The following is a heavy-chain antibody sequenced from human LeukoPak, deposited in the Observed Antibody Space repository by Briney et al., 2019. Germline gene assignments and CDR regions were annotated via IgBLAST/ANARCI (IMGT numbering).Heavy chain of an antibody. J-gene: IGHJ5*02. CDR3: ARDHLGGALEANWFDP. CDR1: GFTFSSYS. D-gene: IGHD3-16*01. Sequence: GGSLRLSCAASGFTFSSYSMNWVRQAPGKGLEWVSSISSSSSYIYYADSVKGRFTISRDYAKNSLYLQMNSLRAEDTAVYYCARDHLGGALEANWFDPWGQGTLVTVSS. V-gene: IGHV3-21*01. CDR2: ISSSSSYI.